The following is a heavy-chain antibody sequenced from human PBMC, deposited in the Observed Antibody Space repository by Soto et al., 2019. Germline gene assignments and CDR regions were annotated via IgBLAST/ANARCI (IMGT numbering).Heavy chain of an antibody. Sequence: QVQLQESGPGLVQPSETLSLTCVGVSFGTYYWGWIRQPPGKGLEWLGYIFSSEHFKYNPSLKSRLTISVDPSKNLVSLSLTSVTAADPAVYYCAREGGGYRFDRWGQGTLVTVSS. CDR2: IFSSEHF. D-gene: IGHD3-16*02. J-gene: IGHJ4*02. V-gene: IGHV4-59*01. CDR1: VSFGTYY. CDR3: AREGGGYRFDR.